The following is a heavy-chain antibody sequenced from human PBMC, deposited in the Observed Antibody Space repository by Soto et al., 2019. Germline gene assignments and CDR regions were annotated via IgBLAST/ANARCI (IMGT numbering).Heavy chain of an antibody. Sequence: GGSLRLSCVASGFTFNNYWMTWVRQAPGRGLEWVATIKQDGNDKYYVDSVKGRFTISRDNAKNSLYLQMNSLRAEDTAIYFCARHCSGDNCYPYFYYFYMDVWGKGTTVTVSS. CDR3: ARHCSGDNCYPYFYYFYMDV. D-gene: IGHD2-15*01. CDR2: IKQDGNDK. CDR1: GFTFNNYW. J-gene: IGHJ6*03. V-gene: IGHV3-7*01.